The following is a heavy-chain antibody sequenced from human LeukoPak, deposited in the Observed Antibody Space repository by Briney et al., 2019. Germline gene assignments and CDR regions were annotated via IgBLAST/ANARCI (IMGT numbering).Heavy chain of an antibody. CDR1: GGSISSSSYY. Sequence: PSETLSLTCTVSGGSISSSSYYWGWIRQPPGKGLEWIGSIYYSGSIYYNPSLKSRATISVGTSKNQFSLKLSSVTAADTAVYYCARLTRLRTVAGRYFDYWGQGTLVTVSS. D-gene: IGHD6-19*01. CDR3: ARLTRLRTVAGRYFDY. J-gene: IGHJ4*02. CDR2: IYYSGSI. V-gene: IGHV4-39*01.